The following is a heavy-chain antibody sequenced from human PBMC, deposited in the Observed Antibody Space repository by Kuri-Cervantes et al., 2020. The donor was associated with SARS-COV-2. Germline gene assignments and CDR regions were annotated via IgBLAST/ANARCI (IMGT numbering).Heavy chain of an antibody. Sequence: ASVKVSCKASGGTFSSYAISWVRQAPGQGLEWMGWINPDSGGTNYAQKFQGRVTMTRDTSINTAYMELSRLRSDDTAVYYCARVGICSSTSCYRGGYYYYYGMDVWGQGTTVTVSS. J-gene: IGHJ6*02. CDR3: ARVGICSSTSCYRGGYYYYYGMDV. D-gene: IGHD2-2*02. CDR2: INPDSGGT. CDR1: GGTFSSYA. V-gene: IGHV1-2*02.